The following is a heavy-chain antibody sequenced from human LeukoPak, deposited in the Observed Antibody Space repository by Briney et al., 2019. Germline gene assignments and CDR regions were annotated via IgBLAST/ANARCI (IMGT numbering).Heavy chain of an antibody. CDR2: IYYSGST. Sequence: TSETLSLTCAVYGGSFSGYYWSWIRQPPGKGLEWIGYIYYSGSTNYNPSLKSRVTISVDTSKNQFSLKLSSVTAADTAVYYCASLSSGYYSDYWGQGTLVTVSS. CDR1: GGSFSGYY. D-gene: IGHD3-22*01. V-gene: IGHV4-59*01. CDR3: ASLSSGYYSDY. J-gene: IGHJ4*02.